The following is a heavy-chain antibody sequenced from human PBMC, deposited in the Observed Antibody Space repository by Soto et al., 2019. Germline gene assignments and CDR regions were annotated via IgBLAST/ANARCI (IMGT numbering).Heavy chain of an antibody. V-gene: IGHV2-5*02. CDR2: IYWDDDK. CDR1: GLSLSTSGVG. D-gene: IGHD5-18*01. CDR3: AHSGGYPYADQNFDY. J-gene: IGHJ4*02. Sequence: QITLKASGPTLVKPTQTLTLTCTFSGLSLSTSGVGVGWIRQPPGKALEWLALIYWDDDKRYSPSLKSRLSLTKDTSKNLVVLTMTNMDPVDTATDFCAHSGGYPYADQNFDYWGQGTLVTVSS.